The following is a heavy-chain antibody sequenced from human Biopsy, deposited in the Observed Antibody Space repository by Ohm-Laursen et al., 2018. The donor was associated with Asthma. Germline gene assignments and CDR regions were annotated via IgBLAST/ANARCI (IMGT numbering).Heavy chain of an antibody. CDR1: GYTFNSAG. V-gene: IGHV1-18*01. Sequence: ATVTISCKTSGYTFNSAGITWVRQAPGQGLEWLGWISVYNGNTKVAQKLQDRVTMITDTSTSTAYMELRSLRSDDTAVYFCARAVDYSHYYGIDVWGQGTTVTVS. J-gene: IGHJ6*02. D-gene: IGHD3-10*01. CDR2: ISVYNGNT. CDR3: ARAVDYSHYYGIDV.